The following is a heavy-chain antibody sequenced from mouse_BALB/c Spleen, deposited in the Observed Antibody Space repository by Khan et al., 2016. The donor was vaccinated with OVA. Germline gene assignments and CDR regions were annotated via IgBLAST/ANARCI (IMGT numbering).Heavy chain of an antibody. J-gene: IGHJ4*01. V-gene: IGHV14-3*02. Sequence: VQLQQSGAELMKPGASVKLSCTVSGFNIKDTYMHWVRQRPEQGLEWIGRIDPANGNTNYDPKFQGKATMTADTSSNTAFLQLSSLTSEDTAVYFCASSILHYAMDYWGQGTSVTVSS. CDR3: ASSILHYAMDY. CDR2: IDPANGNT. CDR1: GFNIKDTY.